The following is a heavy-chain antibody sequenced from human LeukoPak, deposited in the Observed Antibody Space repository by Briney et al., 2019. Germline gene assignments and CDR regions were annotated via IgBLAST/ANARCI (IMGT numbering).Heavy chain of an antibody. CDR3: ARESHKGIVVVTARFDY. Sequence: GGSLRLSCATSGFTFSTYWMSWVRQAPGKGLEWVAVISYDGSNKYYADSVKGRFTISRDNSKNTLYLQMNSLRAEDTAVYYCARESHKGIVVVTARFDYWGQGTLVTVSS. J-gene: IGHJ4*02. D-gene: IGHD2-21*02. V-gene: IGHV3-30-3*01. CDR1: GFTFSTYW. CDR2: ISYDGSNK.